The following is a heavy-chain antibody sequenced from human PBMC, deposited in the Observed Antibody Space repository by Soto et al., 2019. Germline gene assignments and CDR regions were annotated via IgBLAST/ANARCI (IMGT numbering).Heavy chain of an antibody. V-gene: IGHV6-1*01. CDR2: TYYRSKWYN. CDR1: GDSVSGNSAA. J-gene: IGHJ4*02. D-gene: IGHD3-22*01. CDR3: AREFPSYESSDSYFDY. Sequence: PSQTLSLTCPISGDSVSGNSAAWNWIRLSPSRGLEWLGRTYYRSKWYNDYAVSVKSRITVTPATSKNQFSLHLNSVTPEDTAVYYCAREFPSYESSDSYFDYWGQIALVTVSS.